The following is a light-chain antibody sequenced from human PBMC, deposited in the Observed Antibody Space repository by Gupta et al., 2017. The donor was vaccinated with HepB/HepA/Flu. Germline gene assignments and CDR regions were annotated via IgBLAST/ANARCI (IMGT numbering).Light chain of an antibody. Sequence: EIVMTQSPATLSVSPGERATLSCRASQSVSSNLAWYQQKPGQAPRLLIYGASTGATGIPARFSGSGSGTEFTLTISILQSEDFAVYYCQQYNNWPPGTFGGGTKVEIK. CDR1: QSVSSN. V-gene: IGKV3-15*01. J-gene: IGKJ4*01. CDR3: QQYNNWPPGT. CDR2: GAS.